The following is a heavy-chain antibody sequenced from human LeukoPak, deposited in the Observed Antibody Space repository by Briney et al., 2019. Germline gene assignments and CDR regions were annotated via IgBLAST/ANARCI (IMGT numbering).Heavy chain of an antibody. J-gene: IGHJ5*02. CDR2: IYYSGST. CDR1: AGSISSYY. D-gene: IGHD6-19*01. Sequence: SETLSLTCTVSAGSISSYYWGWIRQPPGKGLEWIGSIYYSGSTYYNPSLKSRVTISVDTSKNQFSLKLTSVTAADTAVYYCAKGLRDTSGWWGWFDPWGQGTQVTVSS. V-gene: IGHV4-39*07. CDR3: AKGLRDTSGWWGWFDP.